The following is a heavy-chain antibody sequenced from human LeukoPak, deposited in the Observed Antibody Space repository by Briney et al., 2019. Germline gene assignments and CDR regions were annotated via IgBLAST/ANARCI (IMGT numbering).Heavy chain of an antibody. CDR3: AGRIYSIGPDY. D-gene: IGHD4-4*01. CDR2: INHSGST. V-gene: IGHV4-34*01. Sequence: SETLSLTCAVYGGSFSGYYWSWIRQPPGKGLEWIGEINHSGSTNYNPSLKSRVTISVDTSKNQFSLKLSSVTAADTAVYYCAGRIYSIGPDYWGQGTLVTVSS. CDR1: GGSFSGYY. J-gene: IGHJ4*02.